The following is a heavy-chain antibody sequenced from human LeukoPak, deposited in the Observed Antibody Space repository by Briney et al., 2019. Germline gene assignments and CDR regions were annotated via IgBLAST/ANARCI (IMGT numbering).Heavy chain of an antibody. V-gene: IGHV4-59*08. J-gene: IGHJ4*02. D-gene: IGHD1-26*01. CDR1: GGSISSYY. CDR3: ARLASGSYGPLTPFDY. CDR2: IYYSGST. Sequence: PSETLSLTCTVSGGSISSYYWSWIRQPPGKGLEWIGDIYYSGSTNYNPSLKSRVTISVDASKNQFSLRLSSVTAADTAVYYSARLASGSYGPLTPFDYWGQGTLVTVSS.